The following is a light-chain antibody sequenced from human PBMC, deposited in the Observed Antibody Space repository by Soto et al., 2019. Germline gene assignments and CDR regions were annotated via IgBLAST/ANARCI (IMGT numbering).Light chain of an antibody. CDR2: DAS. Sequence: EIVLTQSPATLSLSPGERATLSCRASQSVSNYLAWFQQKPGQAPRLLIYDASNRATGIPARFSGSGSGTDFTLTISSLQSEDFAVYYCQEYSKWPLFTFGPGTRVDIK. CDR3: QEYSKWPLFT. CDR1: QSVSNY. J-gene: IGKJ3*01. V-gene: IGKV3-11*01.